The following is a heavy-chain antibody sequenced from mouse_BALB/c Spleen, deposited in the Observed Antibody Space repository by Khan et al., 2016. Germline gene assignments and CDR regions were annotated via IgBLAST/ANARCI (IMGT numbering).Heavy chain of an antibody. Sequence: QVQLQQSGAELVRPGSSVKISCKASDYAFSRYWMNWVKQRPGQGLEWIGQIYPGDGDTNYNGKFKGKATLTADKFSSTAYMQLSSLTSEDSAVYFCARGTPFAYWGQGTLFTVSA. D-gene: IGHD2-14*01. J-gene: IGHJ3*01. CDR2: IYPGDGDT. V-gene: IGHV1-80*01. CDR1: DYAFSRYW. CDR3: ARGTPFAY.